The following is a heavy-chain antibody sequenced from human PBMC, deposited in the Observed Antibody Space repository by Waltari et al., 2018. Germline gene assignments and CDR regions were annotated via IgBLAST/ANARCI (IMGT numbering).Heavy chain of an antibody. J-gene: IGHJ4*02. Sequence: QVQLQESGPGLVKPSETLSLTCGVSGYSITSAYWWAWFRQPPGKGLAWIASIHYTGDTKYSPSLKSRVTISADKSKNEVSLRLTSVTAADTAVYYCAGHEWGLPGFWGQGTLVTVSS. CDR2: IHYTGDT. CDR3: AGHEWGLPGF. CDR1: GYSITSAYW. V-gene: IGHV4-38-2*01. D-gene: IGHD1-26*01.